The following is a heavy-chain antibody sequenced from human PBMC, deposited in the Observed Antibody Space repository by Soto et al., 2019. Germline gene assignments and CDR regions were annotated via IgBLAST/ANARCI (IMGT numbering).Heavy chain of an antibody. D-gene: IGHD3-10*01. V-gene: IGHV1-69*02. CDR1: GDTFTFYS. CDR3: PSRYGSGYRAFDS. Sequence: QVQLVQSGAEVKRPGSSVTVSCKASGDTFTFYSINWLRQAPALGLEWMGRINPILSMSNYAQRFQGRVTMTADKSTSTAYMERSSLRSEETAMYYCPSRYGSGYRAFDSWGRGALVTSSS. CDR2: INPILSMS. J-gene: IGHJ4*02.